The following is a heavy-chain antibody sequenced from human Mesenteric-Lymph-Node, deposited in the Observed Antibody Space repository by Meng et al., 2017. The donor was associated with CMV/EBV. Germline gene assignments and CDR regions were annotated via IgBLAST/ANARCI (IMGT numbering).Heavy chain of an antibody. CDR1: YTFTGYY. CDR2: INPNSGGT. D-gene: IGHD3-3*01. Sequence: YTFTGYYMHWVRQAPGQGLEWMGWINPNSGGTNYAQKFQGRVTMTRDTSISTAYMELSRLRSDDTAVYYCARPIYDFWSGYDRGWFDPWGQGTLVTVSS. J-gene: IGHJ5*02. V-gene: IGHV1-2*02. CDR3: ARPIYDFWSGYDRGWFDP.